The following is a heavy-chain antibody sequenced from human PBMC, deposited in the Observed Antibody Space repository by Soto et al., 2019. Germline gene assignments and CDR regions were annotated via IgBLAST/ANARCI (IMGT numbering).Heavy chain of an antibody. Sequence: XXTLSLPCSVCGGSISRCYSHWIRQPPGKGLEWIAYIYYSGSTNYNPPLQRRVTISVDTSKNQFSLKMSSVTAADTAVYYCAREKDYGHYDNWFDPWRQGPLVTVSS. D-gene: IGHD4-17*01. V-gene: IGHV4-59*01. CDR1: GGSISRCY. CDR3: AREKDYGHYDNWFDP. CDR2: IYYSGST. J-gene: IGHJ5*02.